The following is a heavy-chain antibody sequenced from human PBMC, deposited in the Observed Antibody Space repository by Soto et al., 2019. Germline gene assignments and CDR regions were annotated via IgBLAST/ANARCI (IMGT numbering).Heavy chain of an antibody. CDR1: GFTFGSYW. J-gene: IGHJ4*02. CDR2: IKPDGSAT. Sequence: GGSLRLSCAVSGFTFGSYWMNWVRLIPGKGLEGVAYIKPDGSATYYVDSVKGRFTISRDNAKNSLYLQMNSLRVEDTSVYYCARAGYCGPGCYYYFDYWGQGTLVTVSS. V-gene: IGHV3-7*01. D-gene: IGHD2-21*02. CDR3: ARAGYCGPGCYYYFDY.